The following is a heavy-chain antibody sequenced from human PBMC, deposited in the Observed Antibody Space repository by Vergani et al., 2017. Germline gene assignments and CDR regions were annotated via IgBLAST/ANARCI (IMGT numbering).Heavy chain of an antibody. V-gene: IGHV1-3*01. Sequence: QVQLVQSGAEVKKPGASVKVSCKASGYTFTSYAMHWVRQAPGQRLEWMGWINAGNGNTKYSQKFQGRVTITRDTSASTAYMELSSLRSEDTAVYYCARDPYYYVSSGYYEGDYWGQGTLVTVAS. J-gene: IGHJ4*02. D-gene: IGHD3-22*01. CDR2: INAGNGNT. CDR3: ARDPYYYVSSGYYEGDY. CDR1: GYTFTSYA.